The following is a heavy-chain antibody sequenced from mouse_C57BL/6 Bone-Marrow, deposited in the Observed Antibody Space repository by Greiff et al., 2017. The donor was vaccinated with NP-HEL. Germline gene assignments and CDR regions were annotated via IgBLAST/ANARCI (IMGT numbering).Heavy chain of an antibody. CDR1: GFTFTDYY. V-gene: IGHV7-3*01. CDR2: IRNKANGYTT. Sequence: EVQGVESGGGLVQPGGSLSLSCAASGFTFTDYYMSWVRQPPGKALEWLGFIRNKANGYTTEYSASVKGRFTISRDNSQSILYLQMNALRAEDSATYYCARYIAVVATDYAMDYWGQGTSVTVSS. D-gene: IGHD1-1*01. J-gene: IGHJ4*01. CDR3: ARYIAVVATDYAMDY.